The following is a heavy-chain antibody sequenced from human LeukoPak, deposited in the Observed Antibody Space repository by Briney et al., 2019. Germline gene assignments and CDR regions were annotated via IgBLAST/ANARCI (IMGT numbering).Heavy chain of an antibody. D-gene: IGHD6-13*01. CDR2: INHSGST. Sequence: SGTLSLTCAVYGGSFSGYYWSWIRQPPGKGLEWIGEINHSGSTNYNPSLKSRVTISVDTSKNQFSLKLSSVTAADTAVYYCARGVGYSSPNYYYYYMDVWGKGTTVTVSS. CDR1: GGSFSGYY. J-gene: IGHJ6*03. V-gene: IGHV4-34*01. CDR3: ARGVGYSSPNYYYYYMDV.